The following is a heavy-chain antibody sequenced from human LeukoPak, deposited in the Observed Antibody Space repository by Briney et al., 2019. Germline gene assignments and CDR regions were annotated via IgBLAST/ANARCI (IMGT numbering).Heavy chain of an antibody. CDR1: GFTFSNYE. CDR3: ARAPTPYFTYYMDV. CDR2: IGSSGSAGNNI. J-gene: IGHJ6*03. D-gene: IGHD2-21*01. Sequence: GGSLRLSCAASGFTFSNYEMNWVRQAPGKGLEWISYIGSSGSAGNNIYYAVSVKGRFTISRDNAKDSLFLQMNSLRDADTAVYYCARAPTPYFTYYMDVWGKGTTVTVSS. V-gene: IGHV3-48*03.